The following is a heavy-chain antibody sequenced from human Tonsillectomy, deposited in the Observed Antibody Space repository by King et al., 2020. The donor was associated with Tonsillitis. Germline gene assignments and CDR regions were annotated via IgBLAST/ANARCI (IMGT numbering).Heavy chain of an antibody. CDR3: ARDNYDGRPFDY. J-gene: IGHJ4*02. Sequence: QLQESGPGLVKPSETLSLTCTVSGGSISSYYWSWIRQPAGKGLEWIGRIYTSGTTNNNPSLNTRVTMSVDTPKNQFSLKLTSVTAADTAVYYCARDNYDGRPFDYWGQGTLVTVSS. V-gene: IGHV4-4*07. CDR1: GGSISSYY. CDR2: IYTSGTT. D-gene: IGHD3-3*01.